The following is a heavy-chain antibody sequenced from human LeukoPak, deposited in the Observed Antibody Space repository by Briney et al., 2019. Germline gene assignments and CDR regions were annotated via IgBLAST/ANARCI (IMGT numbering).Heavy chain of an antibody. D-gene: IGHD3-10*01. Sequence: GGSLRLSCAASGFTFSSYSMNWVRQAPRKGLEWVGRIKSRTSGGTTDYAAPVKGRFTISRDDSKNTLYLQMNSLKTEDTAVYYCTTDRPTYYYGSGSHSGPWWGQGTLVTVSS. CDR3: TTDRPTYYYGSGSHSGPW. CDR2: IKSRTSGGTT. CDR1: GFTFSSYS. J-gene: IGHJ4*02. V-gene: IGHV3-15*01.